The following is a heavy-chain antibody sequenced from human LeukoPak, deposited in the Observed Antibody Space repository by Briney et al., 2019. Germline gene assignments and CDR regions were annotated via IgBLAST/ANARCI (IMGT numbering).Heavy chain of an antibody. D-gene: IGHD2-2*01. CDR3: ARDQPNIFNCSSTSCYAYYYYGMDV. V-gene: IGHV1-24*01. J-gene: IGHJ6*02. CDR1: GYTLTELS. Sequence: ASVKVSCKVSGYTLTELSMHWVRQAPGKGLEWMGGFDPEDGETIYAQKFQGRVTMTEDTSTDTAYMELSSLRSEDTAVYYCARDQPNIFNCSSTSCYAYYYYGMDVWGQGTTVTVSS. CDR2: FDPEDGET.